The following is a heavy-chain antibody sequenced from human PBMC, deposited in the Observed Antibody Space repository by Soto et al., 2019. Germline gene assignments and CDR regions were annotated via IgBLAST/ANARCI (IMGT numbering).Heavy chain of an antibody. CDR1: GFTFRSYA. CDR3: AKEPVGPDWYFDL. CDR2: ISGTGIST. J-gene: IGHJ2*01. Sequence: PGGSLRLSCAASGFTFRSYAMSWVRQAPGKGLEWVSHISGTGISTHYADSVKGRFTVSRDNSKNTLYLQMNSLRAEDTAVYNCAKEPVGPDWYFDLWGRGTLVTVSS. V-gene: IGHV3-23*01.